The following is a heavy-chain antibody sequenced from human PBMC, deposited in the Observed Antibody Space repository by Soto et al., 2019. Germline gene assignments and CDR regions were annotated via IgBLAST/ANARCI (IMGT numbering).Heavy chain of an antibody. CDR3: ARLPDYYDGDAFDI. J-gene: IGHJ3*02. D-gene: IGHD3-22*01. V-gene: IGHV3-48*03. CDR2: ISSSGSTI. Sequence: PGGSLRLSCAASGFTFSSYEMNWVRQAPGKGLEWVSYISSSGSTIYYADSVKGRFTISRDNAKNSLYLQMNSLRAEDTAVYYCARLPDYYDGDAFDIWGQGTMVTV. CDR1: GFTFSSYE.